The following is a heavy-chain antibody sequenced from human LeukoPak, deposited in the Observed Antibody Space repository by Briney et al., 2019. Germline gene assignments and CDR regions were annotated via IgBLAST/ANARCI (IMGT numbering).Heavy chain of an antibody. Sequence: PSQTLSLACTVSGTSINTYSWSWIRQTPGKGLKWIGNVYASGDYNSGINTYNPSLESRVTITVDTSKNQFALRLTSLTAADTAVYYCARGDQEFDYWGQGTRVTVSS. CDR1: GTSINTYS. CDR3: ARGDQEFDY. CDR2: VYASGDYNSGIN. J-gene: IGHJ4*02. V-gene: IGHV4-59*13.